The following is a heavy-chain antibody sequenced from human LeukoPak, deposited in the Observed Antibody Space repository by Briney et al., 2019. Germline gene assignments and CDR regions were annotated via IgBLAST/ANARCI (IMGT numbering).Heavy chain of an antibody. V-gene: IGHV1-2*02. CDR3: ARATTVIHNWFDP. D-gene: IGHD4-11*01. Sequence: ASVKVSCKASGYTFTGDYIHWVRQAPGQGLEWMGWINPNSGGTNYAQKLQGRVTMTTDTSTSTAYMELRSLRSDDTAVYYCARATTVIHNWFDPWGQGTLVTVSS. CDR1: GYTFTGDY. CDR2: INPNSGGT. J-gene: IGHJ5*02.